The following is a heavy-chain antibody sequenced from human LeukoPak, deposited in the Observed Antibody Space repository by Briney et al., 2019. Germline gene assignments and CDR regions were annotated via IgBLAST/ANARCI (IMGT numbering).Heavy chain of an antibody. CDR1: GGSIRSNY. J-gene: IGHJ5*02. Sequence: PSETLSLTCTVSGGSIRSNYWSWIRQPPGKGLEWITSLSYTGSTNDNPSLKSRITVTVDTSKNQFSLKVTSMTAADTAVYYCASVQMDTTYNWFDPWGQGTLVTVSS. CDR3: ASVQMDTTYNWFDP. V-gene: IGHV4-59*01. D-gene: IGHD5-24*01. CDR2: LSYTGST.